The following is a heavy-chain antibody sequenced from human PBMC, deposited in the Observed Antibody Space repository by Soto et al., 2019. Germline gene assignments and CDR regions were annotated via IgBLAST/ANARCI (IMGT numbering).Heavy chain of an antibody. V-gene: IGHV4-59*11. Sequence: SETLSLTCSVSGGSIISHYWSWIRQPPGKGLEWIGYIHYSGSTEYNPSLKSRLTISVDTSKNQFSLKLSSVTAADTGVYYCARGGWSLDYWGRGTLVTVSS. D-gene: IGHD2-15*01. CDR3: ARGGWSLDY. CDR2: IHYSGST. CDR1: GGSIISHY. J-gene: IGHJ4*02.